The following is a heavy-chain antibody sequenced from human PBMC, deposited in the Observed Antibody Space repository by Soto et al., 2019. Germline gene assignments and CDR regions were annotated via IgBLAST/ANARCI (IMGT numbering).Heavy chain of an antibody. V-gene: IGHV1-8*01. CDR3: ARGPIVVAVTTSLGLSGSDP. CDR1: GYTFTSYN. Sequence: ASVKVSCKASGYTFTSYNINWVRQAAGQGLEYMGWMNPNSGNTGYAQKFKGRVTMTRNTSISTAYMELSSLTSEDTAVYYCARGPIVVAVTTSLGLSGSDPWGQGTLVTVSS. CDR2: MNPNSGNT. D-gene: IGHD2-15*01. J-gene: IGHJ5*02.